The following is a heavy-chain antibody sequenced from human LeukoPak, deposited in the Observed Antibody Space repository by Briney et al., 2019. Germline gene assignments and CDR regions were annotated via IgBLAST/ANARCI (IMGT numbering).Heavy chain of an antibody. V-gene: IGHV3-9*01. CDR1: GFTFDDYV. Sequence: GGSLRLSCAASGFTFDDYVMHWVRQAPGKGLEWVSGISWNSGRIGYADSVKGRFTISRDNAKNSLYLQMNSLRVEGTALYYCTRGDGYKNFDCWGQGTLVTVSS. CDR3: TRGDGYKNFDC. CDR2: ISWNSGRI. D-gene: IGHD5-24*01. J-gene: IGHJ4*02.